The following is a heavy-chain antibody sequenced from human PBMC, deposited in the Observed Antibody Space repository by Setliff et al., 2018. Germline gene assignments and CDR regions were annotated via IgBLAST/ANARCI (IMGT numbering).Heavy chain of an antibody. CDR2: INQDGSGK. J-gene: IGHJ4*02. CDR3: AKFVGYTYGYDY. V-gene: IGHV3-7*01. Sequence: PGGSLRLSCAASGFTFSSFWMSWVRQSPGKGLEWVANINQDGSGKYYVDSVKGRFTISRDNAKNSLFLQMNSLRAEDTALYYCAKFVGYTYGYDYWGRGTLVTVSS. D-gene: IGHD5-18*01. CDR1: GFTFSSFW.